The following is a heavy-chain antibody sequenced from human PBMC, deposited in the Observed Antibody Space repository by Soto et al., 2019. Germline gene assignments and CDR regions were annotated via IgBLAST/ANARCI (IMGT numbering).Heavy chain of an antibody. Sequence: EVQLVESGGGLVQPGGSLRLACTASGFTFSSYWMSWVRQAPGKGLEWVANIKEDGSEDYYVASVKGRFIISRDNAKNSLHVQMSNLRVEDTAVYYCARGKDFKGSGWYTKGYSVLWGRGTLATVSS. CDR3: ARGKDFKGSGWYTKGYSVL. D-gene: IGHD6-19*01. CDR1: GFTFSSYW. V-gene: IGHV3-7*01. CDR2: IKEDGSED. J-gene: IGHJ2*01.